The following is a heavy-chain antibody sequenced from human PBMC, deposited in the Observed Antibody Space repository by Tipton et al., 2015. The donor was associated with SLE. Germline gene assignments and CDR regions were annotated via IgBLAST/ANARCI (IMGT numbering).Heavy chain of an antibody. J-gene: IGHJ4*02. CDR2: IYYSGST. Sequence: TLSLTCTVSGGSISSGDYYWSWIRQPPGKGLEWIGYIYYSGSTYYNPSLKSRVTISVDTSKNQFSLKLSSVTAADTAVYYCARERHSSGWYYFDYWGQGTLVTVSS. V-gene: IGHV4-30-4*01. CDR3: ARERHSSGWYYFDY. CDR1: GGSISSGDYY. D-gene: IGHD6-19*01.